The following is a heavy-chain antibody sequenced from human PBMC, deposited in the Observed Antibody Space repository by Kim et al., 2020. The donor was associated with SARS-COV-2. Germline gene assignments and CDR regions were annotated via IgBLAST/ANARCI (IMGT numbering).Heavy chain of an antibody. J-gene: IGHJ4*02. CDR1: GFTFTNYA. V-gene: IGHV3-23*01. CDR3: AKREAVAGTGVFDY. CDR2: ISGSGGST. D-gene: IGHD6-19*01. Sequence: GGSLRLSCAASGFTFTNYAMSWVRQAPGKGLEWVSAISGSGGSTYYADSVKGRFTISSDNSKDTLYLQMNSLRAEDTALYYCAKREAVAGTGVFDYWGQGTLVTVSS.